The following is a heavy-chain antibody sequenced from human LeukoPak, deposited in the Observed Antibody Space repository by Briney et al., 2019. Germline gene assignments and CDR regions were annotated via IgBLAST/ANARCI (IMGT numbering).Heavy chain of an antibody. CDR1: GYSLTSYL. J-gene: IGHJ4*02. D-gene: IGHD3-22*01. V-gene: IGHV5-51*01. CDR3: ARSGSSGYYYLSPTDY. CDR2: IYPSDSDT. Sequence: GESLMISSKGSGYSLTSYLIGWVRHMPREGLEWRGIIYPSDSDTRYSPSFQGQVTISADKSISTAYLQWSSLKASDTAMYYCARSGSSGYYYLSPTDYWGQGTLVTVSS.